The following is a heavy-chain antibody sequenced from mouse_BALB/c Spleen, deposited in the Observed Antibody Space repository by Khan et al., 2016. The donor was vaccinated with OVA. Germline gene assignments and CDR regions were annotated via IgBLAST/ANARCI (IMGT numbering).Heavy chain of an antibody. D-gene: IGHD1-2*01. V-gene: IGHV3-2*02. CDR1: GYSITSGYG. Sequence: EVQLQESGPGLVKPSQSLSLTCTVTGYSITSGYGWNWIRQFPGNKLEWMSYISYSGSTNYNPTLKSRISITRDTSKNQIFLQLNSVTTEDTATSYCARTAAIKYWGQGTTLTVSS. CDR2: ISYSGST. CDR3: ARTAAIKY. J-gene: IGHJ2*01.